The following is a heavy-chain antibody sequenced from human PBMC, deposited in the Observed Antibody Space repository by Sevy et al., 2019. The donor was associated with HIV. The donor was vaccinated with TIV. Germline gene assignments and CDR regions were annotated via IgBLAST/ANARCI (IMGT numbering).Heavy chain of an antibody. CDR1: GFTFSSYW. CDR2: INSDGSST. D-gene: IGHD6-13*01. CDR3: ARESSSTWQAGYYGMAV. J-gene: IGHJ6*02. V-gene: IGHV3-74*01. Sequence: GGSLRLSCAASGFTFSSYWMHWVRQAPGKGLVWVSRINSDGSSTSYADSVKGRFTISRDNAKNTLYLQMNSLRAEDTAVYYCARESSSTWQAGYYGMAVWGQGTTVTVSS.